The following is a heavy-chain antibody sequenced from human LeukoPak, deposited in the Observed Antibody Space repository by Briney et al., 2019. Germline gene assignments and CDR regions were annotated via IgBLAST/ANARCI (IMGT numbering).Heavy chain of an antibody. Sequence: PGGSLRLSCAASGFTFSSYWMSWVRQAPGKGLEWVANIKQDGSEKYYVDSVKGRFTISRDNAKNSLYLQMNSLRAEDTAVYYCARGNIYSSSWAYDYWGQGTLVTVSS. CDR1: GFTFSSYW. J-gene: IGHJ4*02. D-gene: IGHD6-13*01. V-gene: IGHV3-7*03. CDR2: IKQDGSEK. CDR3: ARGNIYSSSWAYDY.